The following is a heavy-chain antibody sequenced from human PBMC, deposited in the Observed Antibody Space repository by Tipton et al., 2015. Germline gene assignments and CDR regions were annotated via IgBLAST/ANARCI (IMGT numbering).Heavy chain of an antibody. D-gene: IGHD2-8*01. CDR1: GGSVSDSDYY. V-gene: IGHV4-39*01. CDR3: SRRYIAGDGVWFDP. Sequence: TLSLTCTVSGGSVSDSDYYWDWIRQSPGKGLEWIGYTYHTGSTYYNPSVRSRVTISVDTLRNQFSLMLTSVTAADTAVYYCSRRYIAGDGVWFDPWGQGTLVTVSS. J-gene: IGHJ5*02. CDR2: TYHTGST.